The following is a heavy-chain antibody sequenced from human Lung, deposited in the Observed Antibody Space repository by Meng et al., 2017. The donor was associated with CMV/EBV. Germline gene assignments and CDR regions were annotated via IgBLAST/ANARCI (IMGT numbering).Heavy chain of an antibody. CDR2: INHSGST. V-gene: IGHV4-34*01. CDR1: GGSFSGYY. J-gene: IGHJ6*02. Sequence: SXTXSLTCAVYGGSFSGYYWSWIRQPPRKGLEWIGEINHSGSTNYNPSLKSRVTISVDTSKNQFSLKLSSVTAADTAVYYCARAGRSYGMDVWGQGTTVTVSS. CDR3: ARAGRSYGMDV.